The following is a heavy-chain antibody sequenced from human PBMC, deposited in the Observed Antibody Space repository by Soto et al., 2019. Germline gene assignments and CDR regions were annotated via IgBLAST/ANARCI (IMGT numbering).Heavy chain of an antibody. V-gene: IGHV1-69*01. D-gene: IGHD2-15*01. CDR2: IIPIFGTA. CDR3: ARRSNIVVVVAAIHQYYYYGVDV. J-gene: IGHJ6*02. Sequence: QVQLVQSGAEVKKPGSSVKVSCKASGGTFSSYAISWVRQAPGQGLERMGGIIPIFGTANYAQKFQDRVTINPHESTGPAYMVLSSLRSPATAVYYCARRSNIVVVVAAIHQYYYYGVDVWGHGTTVTVAS. CDR1: GGTFSSYA.